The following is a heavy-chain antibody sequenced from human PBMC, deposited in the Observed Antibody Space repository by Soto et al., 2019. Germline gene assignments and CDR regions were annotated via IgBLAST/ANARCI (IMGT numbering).Heavy chain of an antibody. CDR2: ISSNGGST. V-gene: IGHV3-64*04. J-gene: IGHJ4*02. CDR1: GFTFSSYA. D-gene: IGHD3-9*01. Sequence: GGSLRLSCSASGFTFSSYAMHWVRQAPGKGLEYVSAISSNGGSTYYADSVKGRFTISRDNAKNTLYLQMNSLRAEDTAVYYCARVGEVLRYFDWLGPYYYFDYWGQGTLVTVSS. CDR3: ARVGEVLRYFDWLGPYYYFDY.